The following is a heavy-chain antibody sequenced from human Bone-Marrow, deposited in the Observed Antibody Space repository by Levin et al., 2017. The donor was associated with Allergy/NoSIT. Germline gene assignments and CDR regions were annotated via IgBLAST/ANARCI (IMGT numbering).Heavy chain of an antibody. CDR2: SRDKTKSYTT. CDR3: VSPPDY. V-gene: IGHV3-72*01. Sequence: PGGSLRLSCVVSGFILSDRYMDWVRQAPGKGLEWVGRSRDKTKSYTTEYAASVKGRFTILRDDSENSLYLQMNSLKTEDTAVYYCVSPPDYWGQGTLVTVSS. CDR1: GFILSDRY. J-gene: IGHJ4*02.